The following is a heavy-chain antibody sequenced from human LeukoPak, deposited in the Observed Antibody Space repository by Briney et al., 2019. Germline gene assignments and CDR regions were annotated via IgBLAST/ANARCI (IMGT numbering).Heavy chain of an antibody. CDR3: AKHGGITMVRGVYFDY. J-gene: IGHJ4*02. Sequence: GGSLRLSCAASGFTFSSYAMSWVRQAPGKGLECVSAISGSGGSTYYADRVKGRFTISRDNYKNTLYLQMNSLRAEDTAVYYCAKHGGITMVRGVYFDYWGQGTLVTVSS. D-gene: IGHD3-10*01. V-gene: IGHV3-23*01. CDR2: ISGSGGST. CDR1: GFTFSSYA.